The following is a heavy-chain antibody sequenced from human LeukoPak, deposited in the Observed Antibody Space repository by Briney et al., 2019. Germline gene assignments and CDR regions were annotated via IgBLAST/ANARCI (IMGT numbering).Heavy chain of an antibody. D-gene: IGHD3-3*01. J-gene: IGHJ6*02. V-gene: IGHV1-18*01. CDR2: ISAYNGNT. CDR3: ARYSGVVAPGYGMDV. Sequence: ASVKVSCKASGYTFTSYGINWVRQAPGQGLEWMGWISAYNGNTDYEKKLQGRVTMTTDTSTSTAYMELRSLRSDDTAVYYCARYSGVVAPGYGMDVWGQGTTVTVSS. CDR1: GYTFTSYG.